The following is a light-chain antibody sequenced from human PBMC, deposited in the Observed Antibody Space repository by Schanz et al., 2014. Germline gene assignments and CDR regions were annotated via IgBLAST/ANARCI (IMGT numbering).Light chain of an antibody. CDR2: DVT. Sequence: QSALTQPPSASGSPGQSVTISCTGTSSDIGRYNYVSWYQHHPGKAPKLLIYDVTKRPSGVPDRFSGSKSGTSASLAISGLQSEDEAEYYCAAWDDSLTGRVFGGGTKLTVL. CDR1: SSDIGRYNY. CDR3: AAWDDSLTGRV. J-gene: IGLJ3*02. V-gene: IGLV2-8*01.